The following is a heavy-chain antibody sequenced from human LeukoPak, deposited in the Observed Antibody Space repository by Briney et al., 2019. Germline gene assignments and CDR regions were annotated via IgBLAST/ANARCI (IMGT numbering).Heavy chain of an antibody. J-gene: IGHJ4*02. CDR3: ARVRDYLWGSYRYIDY. D-gene: IGHD3-16*02. CDR2: ISSSGSTI. CDR1: GFTFSSYE. V-gene: IGHV3-48*03. Sequence: GGSLRLSCAASGFTFSSYEMNWVRQAPGKGLEWVSYISSSGSTIYYADSVKGRFTISRDNAKTSLYLQMNSLRAEDTAVYYCARVRDYLWGSYRYIDYWGQGTLVTVSS.